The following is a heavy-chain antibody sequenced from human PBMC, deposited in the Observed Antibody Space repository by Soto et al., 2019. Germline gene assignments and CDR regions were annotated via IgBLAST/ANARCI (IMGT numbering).Heavy chain of an antibody. Sequence: EVQLVQSGPEVRKPGESLKISCQASGYSFSNFWIAWVRQMPGEGLEWLGIIYPDDSDTRYSSSFLGQVTISADKSIKTTYLQWSSLKASDTAIYFCASSVLVTSTMNYFDLWGQGTLVTVSS. J-gene: IGHJ4*02. D-gene: IGHD2-8*02. CDR1: GYSFSNFW. CDR2: IYPDDSDT. CDR3: ASSVLVTSTMNYFDL. V-gene: IGHV5-51*01.